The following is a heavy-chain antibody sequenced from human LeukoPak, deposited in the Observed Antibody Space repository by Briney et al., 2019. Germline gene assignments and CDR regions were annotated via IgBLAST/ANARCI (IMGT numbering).Heavy chain of an antibody. CDR1: GYSFTSYW. Sequence: GESLKISCKGSGYSFTSYWISWVRQMPGKGLEWMGRIDPSDSYTNYSPSFQGHVTISADKSISTAYLQWSSLKASDTAMYYCARPIDGYSTSFDYWGQGTLVTVSS. J-gene: IGHJ4*02. V-gene: IGHV5-10-1*01. CDR3: ARPIDGYSTSFDY. CDR2: IDPSDSYT. D-gene: IGHD5-24*01.